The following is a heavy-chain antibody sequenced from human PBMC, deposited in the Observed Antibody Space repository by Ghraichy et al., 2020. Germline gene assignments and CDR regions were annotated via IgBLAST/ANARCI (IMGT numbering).Heavy chain of an antibody. Sequence: SCAASGFTFSSYWMSWVRQAPGKGLEWVANIKQDGSEKYYVDSVKGRFTISRDNAKNSLYLQMNSLRAEDTAVYYCARELIVLMVYAIHVWGKGTTVTVSS. CDR3: ARELIVLMVYAIHV. J-gene: IGHJ6*04. CDR1: GFTFSSYW. V-gene: IGHV3-7*03. D-gene: IGHD2-8*01. CDR2: IKQDGSEK.